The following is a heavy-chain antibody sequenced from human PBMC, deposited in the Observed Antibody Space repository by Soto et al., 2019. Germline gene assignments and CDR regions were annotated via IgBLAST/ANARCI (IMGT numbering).Heavy chain of an antibody. D-gene: IGHD3-3*01. CDR2: IIPMFGTP. Sequence: QVQLVQSGAEVKEPGSSVKVSCTASGGTVSNYPISWVRQAPGQGLEWMGGIIPMFGTPNYALKLQGRVTINADESTRTAYMELSRLRYDDTAVYYCARHARHLEWLQPFDYWGQGALVTVSS. CDR1: GGTVSNYP. V-gene: IGHV1-69*01. J-gene: IGHJ4*02. CDR3: ARHARHLEWLQPFDY.